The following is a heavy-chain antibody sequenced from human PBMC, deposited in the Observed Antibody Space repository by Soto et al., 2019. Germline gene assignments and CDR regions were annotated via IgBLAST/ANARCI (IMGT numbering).Heavy chain of an antibody. Sequence: ESGGGLVQPGGSLRLSCAASGFTCSSYDMRWVRQAPGKGLEWVSTILVGGSTHYPDSVKGRFTISRDNSKNTLFLQMNSLTAGDTAVYYCAKATATGAGAFDICGQGTMVTVSS. D-gene: IGHD2-8*02. J-gene: IGHJ3*02. CDR1: GFTCSSYD. CDR3: AKATATGAGAFDI. V-gene: IGHV3-23*01. CDR2: ILVGGST.